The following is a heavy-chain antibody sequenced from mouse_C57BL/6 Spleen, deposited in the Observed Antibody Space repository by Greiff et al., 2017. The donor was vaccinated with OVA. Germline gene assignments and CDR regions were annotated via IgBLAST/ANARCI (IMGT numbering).Heavy chain of an antibody. CDR2: INPNNGGT. CDR1: GYTFTDYY. J-gene: IGHJ4*01. Sequence: VQLQQSGPELVKPGASVKISCKASGYTFTDYYMNWVKQSHGKSLEWIGDINPNNGGTSYNQKFKGKATLTVDKSSSTAYMELRSLTSEDSAVYYCARGRGAFYAMDYWGQGTSVTVSS. CDR3: ARGRGAFYAMDY. D-gene: IGHD6-1*01. V-gene: IGHV1-26*01.